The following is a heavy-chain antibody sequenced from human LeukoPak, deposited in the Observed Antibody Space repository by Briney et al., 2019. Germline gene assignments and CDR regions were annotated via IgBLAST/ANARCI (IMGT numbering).Heavy chain of an antibody. J-gene: IGHJ3*02. V-gene: IGHV3-30*04. Sequence: GGSLRLSCAASGFSFSSYAMHWVRQAPGKGLEWVAVISYDGSNKYYADSVKGRFTISRDNSKNTLYLQMNSLRAEDTAVYYCAKGHHYYGSGSYDAFDIWGQGTMVTVSS. CDR2: ISYDGSNK. CDR3: AKGHHYYGSGSYDAFDI. CDR1: GFSFSSYA. D-gene: IGHD3-10*01.